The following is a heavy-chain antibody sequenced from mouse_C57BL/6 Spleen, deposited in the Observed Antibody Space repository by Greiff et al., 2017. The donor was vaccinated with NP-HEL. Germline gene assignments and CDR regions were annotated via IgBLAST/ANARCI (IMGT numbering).Heavy chain of an antibody. CDR2: IWTGGGT. J-gene: IGHJ1*03. Sequence: VKLQESGPGLVAPSQSLSITCTVSGFSLTSYAISWVRQPPGKGLEWLGVIWTGGGTNYNSALKSRLSISKDHSKSQVFLKMNSLQTDDTSRYYCARNSYYYGSSHWYFDVWGTGTTVTVSS. V-gene: IGHV2-9-1*01. D-gene: IGHD1-1*01. CDR3: ARNSYYYGSSHWYFDV. CDR1: GFSLTSYA.